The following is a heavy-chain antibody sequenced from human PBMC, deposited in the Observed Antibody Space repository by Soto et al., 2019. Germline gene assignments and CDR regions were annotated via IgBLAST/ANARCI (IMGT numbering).Heavy chain of an antibody. CDR3: ARDGFGGAAAGTYSYYGMDV. CDR2: IIPIFGTA. J-gene: IGHJ6*02. Sequence: QVQLVQSGAEVKKPGSSVKVSCKAFGGTFSSYAITWVRQAPGQGLEWMGGIIPIFGTANYAQKFQGRVTITADESTSTAYMELSSLRSGDPAVYYCARDGFGGAAAGTYSYYGMDVWGQGTTVTVSS. D-gene: IGHD6-13*01. V-gene: IGHV1-69*01. CDR1: GGTFSSYA.